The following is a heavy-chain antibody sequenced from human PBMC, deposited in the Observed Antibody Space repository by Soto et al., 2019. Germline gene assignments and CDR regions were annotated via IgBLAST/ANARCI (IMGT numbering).Heavy chain of an antibody. CDR2: ISAAGDP. Sequence: EVQLVESGGGLVQPGGSLRLSCEASGFTFRNYDMPWVRQGTGKGLEWVSGISAAGDPDYADSVEGRFTISRENAQNSFFLQMNSIRVGHTAVYYCARTDRDFYGLDVWGQGTTVIVSS. V-gene: IGHV3-13*05. CDR1: GFTFRNYD. J-gene: IGHJ6*02. CDR3: ARTDRDFYGLDV.